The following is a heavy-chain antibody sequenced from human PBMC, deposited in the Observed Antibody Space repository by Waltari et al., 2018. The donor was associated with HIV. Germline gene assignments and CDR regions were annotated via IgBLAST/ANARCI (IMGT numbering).Heavy chain of an antibody. Sequence: QLQLQESGPGLVKPSETLSLPCPVSGGSISSSSYYWGLTRQPPGKGLEWIGSIYCSGSTYYNPSLNSRVTISVDTSKNQFSLKLSSVTAADTAVYYCARQNVNYDAFDIWGQGTMVTVSS. V-gene: IGHV4-39*01. CDR1: GGSISSSSYY. CDR3: ARQNVNYDAFDI. CDR2: IYCSGST. J-gene: IGHJ3*02. D-gene: IGHD1-7*01.